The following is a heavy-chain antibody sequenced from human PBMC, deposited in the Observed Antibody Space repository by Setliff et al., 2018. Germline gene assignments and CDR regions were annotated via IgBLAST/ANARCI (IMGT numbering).Heavy chain of an antibody. Sequence: LSLTCAVYGGSFSGYHWSWIRQAPVKGLEWIGSIYHSGSTYFNPSLKSLVTISVDTSKSQFSLKLNSVTAADTTVYYCARAVPRGATPDSWYFDLWGRGTLVTVSS. CDR2: IYHSGST. CDR3: ARAVPRGATPDSWYFDL. D-gene: IGHD2-2*01. V-gene: IGHV4-34*01. CDR1: GGSFSGYH. J-gene: IGHJ2*01.